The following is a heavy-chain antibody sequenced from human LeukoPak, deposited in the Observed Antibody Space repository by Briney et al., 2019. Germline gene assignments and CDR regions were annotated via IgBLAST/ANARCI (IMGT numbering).Heavy chain of an antibody. V-gene: IGHV3-23*01. Sequence: GGSLRLSCAASGFSFSSYAMSCVRQAPGKGLEWVSAISGSGGSTYYADSVKGRFTISRDNSKNTLYLQMNSLRAEDAAVYYCAKGAYSSGWHYWYFDLWGRGTLVTVSS. CDR2: ISGSGGST. J-gene: IGHJ2*01. D-gene: IGHD6-19*01. CDR1: GFSFSSYA. CDR3: AKGAYSSGWHYWYFDL.